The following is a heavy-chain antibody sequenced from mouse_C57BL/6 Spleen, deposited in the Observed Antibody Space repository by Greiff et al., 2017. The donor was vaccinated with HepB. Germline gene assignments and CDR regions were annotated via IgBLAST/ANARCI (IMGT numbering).Heavy chain of an antibody. Sequence: EVKLVESGGGLVQPGGSLKLSCAASGFDFSRYWMSWVRRAPGKGLEWIGEINPDSSTINYASPLKDKFIIARDNAKNTLYLQMSKVRSEDTALYYCARGGDIYAMDYWGQGTSVTVSS. CDR2: INPDSSTI. J-gene: IGHJ4*01. CDR1: GFDFSRYW. D-gene: IGHD3-3*01. V-gene: IGHV4-1*01. CDR3: ARGGDIYAMDY.